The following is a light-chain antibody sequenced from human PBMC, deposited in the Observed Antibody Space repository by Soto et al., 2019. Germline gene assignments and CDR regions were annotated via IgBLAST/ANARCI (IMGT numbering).Light chain of an antibody. CDR3: QQSYSTPRT. Sequence: DIQMTQSPSTLSGSVVDRVTITCLASQSISSYLNWYQQKPGKAPKLLIYAASSLQSGVPSRFSGSGSGTDFTLTISSLQPEDFATYYCQQSYSTPRTFGQGTKVDIK. CDR1: QSISSY. CDR2: AAS. V-gene: IGKV1-39*01. J-gene: IGKJ1*01.